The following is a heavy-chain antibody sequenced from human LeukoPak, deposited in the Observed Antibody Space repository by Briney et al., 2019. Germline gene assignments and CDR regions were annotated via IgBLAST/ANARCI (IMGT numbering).Heavy chain of an antibody. V-gene: IGHV5-51*01. CDR2: IYPGDSDT. CDR3: ARAGEGDSSGYYYVPLFDI. J-gene: IGHJ3*02. CDR1: GYSFTSYW. D-gene: IGHD3-22*01. Sequence: GESLKISCKGSGYSFTSYWIGWVRQMPGKGLEWMGIIYPGDSDTRYSPSFQGQVTISADKSISTAYLQWSSLKASDTAMYYCARAGEGDSSGYYYVPLFDIWGQGTMVTVSS.